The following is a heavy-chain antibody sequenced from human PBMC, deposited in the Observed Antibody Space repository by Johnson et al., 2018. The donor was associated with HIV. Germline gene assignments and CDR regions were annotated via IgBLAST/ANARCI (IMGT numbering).Heavy chain of an antibody. CDR1: GFTVNSNY. V-gene: IGHV3-66*01. CDR3: ARDNNLSAAFDI. J-gene: IGHJ3*02. Sequence: VQLVESGGGCAKPGGSLRLSCAASGFTVNSNYMSWVRQAPGKGLEWASVIYSGGSTGYADSVNGRFTISRDNAKNSLYLQMNSLRAEDTALYYCARDNNLSAAFDIWGQGTMVTVSS. D-gene: IGHD2/OR15-2a*01. CDR2: IYSGGST.